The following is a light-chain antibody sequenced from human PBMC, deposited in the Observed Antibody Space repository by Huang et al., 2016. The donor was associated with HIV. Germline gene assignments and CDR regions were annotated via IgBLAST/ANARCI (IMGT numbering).Light chain of an antibody. J-gene: IGKJ4*01. CDR3: QQHNSWPLT. CDR2: HAS. CDR1: QSVSTD. V-gene: IGKV3-11*01. Sequence: EIVLTQSPATLSLSPGERATLSCRASQSVSTDLAWYQQKPGQPPRLLIYHASNGATDNPDRFSGSGSGTDFTLTISSLEPEDFVVYYCQQHNSWPLTFGGGTKVEIK.